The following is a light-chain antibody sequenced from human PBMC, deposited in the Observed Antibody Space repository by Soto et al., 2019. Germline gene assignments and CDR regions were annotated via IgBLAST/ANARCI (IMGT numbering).Light chain of an antibody. CDR3: QHYGSSPWT. CDR1: LSVSSSY. J-gene: IGKJ1*01. CDR2: GAS. Sequence: EIVLTQSPGTLSLSPGERATLSCRASLSVSSSYFAWYQQKPGKAPRLLIYGASSRATGIPDRFSCSGSGTDFTLTISRLEPEDFAVYYCQHYGSSPWTFGQGTKVEIK. V-gene: IGKV3-20*01.